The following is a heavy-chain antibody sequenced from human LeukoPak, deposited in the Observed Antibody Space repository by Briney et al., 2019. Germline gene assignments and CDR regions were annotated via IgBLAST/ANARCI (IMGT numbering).Heavy chain of an antibody. CDR2: ISWNSGSI. CDR3: AKDSAITGYSSGWFYFDY. D-gene: IGHD6-19*01. Sequence: GRSLRLSCAASGFTFDDYAMHWVRQAPGKGLEWVSGISWNSGSIGYADSVKGRFTISRDNAKNSLYLQMNSLRAEDTALYYCAKDSAITGYSSGWFYFDYWGQGTLVTVS. CDR1: GFTFDDYA. J-gene: IGHJ4*02. V-gene: IGHV3-9*01.